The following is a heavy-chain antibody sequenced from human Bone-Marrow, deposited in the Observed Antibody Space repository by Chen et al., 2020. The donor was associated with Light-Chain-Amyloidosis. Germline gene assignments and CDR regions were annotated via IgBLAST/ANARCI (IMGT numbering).Heavy chain of an antibody. J-gene: IGHJ4*02. CDR1: GYRFFNYG. V-gene: IGHV5-51*01. Sequence: EEQRVQSVAEVKKPGESLKITGKGSGYRFFNYGIGGVRQVPGKGLDLRGMIYPDDSDISYRASFQGHRPIKADKSISTAQRQWTSLKDSHRARFYCARIVSSTDRFLGFFDNWGPGRLVTV. D-gene: IGHD1-26*01. CDR3: ARIVSSTDRFLGFFDN. CDR2: IYPDDSDI.